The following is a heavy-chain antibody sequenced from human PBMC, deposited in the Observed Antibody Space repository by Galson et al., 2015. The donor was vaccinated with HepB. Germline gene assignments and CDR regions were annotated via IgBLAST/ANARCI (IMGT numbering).Heavy chain of an antibody. CDR1: GFTXXXYA. CDR3: AKDRSKGVATTIFDY. Sequence: SLRLSXXXSGFTXXXYAXXXXRQAPGKGLXXVSTIAGDGGMTTHADSVRGRFSISRDNSKDTLXXXMNSLRAEDTAVYYCAKDRSKGVATTIFDYWGRGTXVXXXS. D-gene: IGHD1-26*01. V-gene: IGHV3-23*01. CDR2: IAGDGGMT. J-gene: IGHJ4*02.